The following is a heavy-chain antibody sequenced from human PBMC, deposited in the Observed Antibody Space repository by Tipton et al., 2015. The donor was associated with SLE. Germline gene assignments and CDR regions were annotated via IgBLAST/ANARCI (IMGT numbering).Heavy chain of an antibody. CDR2: ISWNSDIK. J-gene: IGHJ3*02. V-gene: IGHV3-9*01. CDR1: GINFDDYA. CDR3: ARDPASSFDI. Sequence: SLRLSCVASGINFDDYAIHWVRQAPGKGLEWVSGISWNSDIKVYAESVKGRFTISRDDSKNTLYLQMDSLRAEDTAMYYCARDPASSFDIWGQGTMVTVSS.